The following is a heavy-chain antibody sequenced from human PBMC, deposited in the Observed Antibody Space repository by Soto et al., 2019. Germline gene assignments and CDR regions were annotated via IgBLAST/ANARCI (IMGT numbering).Heavy chain of an antibody. CDR3: AKDDSEYSNYWSSFDY. CDR1: GFTFSHYG. Sequence: QVQLVESGGGVVQPGRSPRLSCAASGFTFSHYGMEWVRQAPGKGLEWVASISFDGSIKHYSDSVQGRFSISRDNYRGTLSLQMNSLGAEDTAMYYCAKDDSEYSNYWSSFDYWGQGALVAVSS. J-gene: IGHJ4*02. D-gene: IGHD4-4*01. V-gene: IGHV3-30*18. CDR2: ISFDGSIK.